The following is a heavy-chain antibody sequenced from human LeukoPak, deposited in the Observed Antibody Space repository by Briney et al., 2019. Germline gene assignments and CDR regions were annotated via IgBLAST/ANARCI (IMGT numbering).Heavy chain of an antibody. CDR3: ARGDYYDSSGYYN. D-gene: IGHD3-22*01. V-gene: IGHV3-21*01. J-gene: IGHJ4*02. CDR2: ISSSSSYI. Sequence: GGSLRLSCAASGFTFSSYSMNRVRQAPGKGLEWVSSISSSSSYIYYADSVKGRFTISRDNAKNSLYLQMNSLRAEDTAVYYCARGDYYDSSGYYNWGQGTLVTVSS. CDR1: GFTFSSYS.